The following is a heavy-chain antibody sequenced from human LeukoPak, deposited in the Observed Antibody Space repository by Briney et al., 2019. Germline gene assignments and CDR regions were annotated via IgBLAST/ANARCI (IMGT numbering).Heavy chain of an antibody. Sequence: GGSLRLSCAVSGLTVSRNYMSWVRQAPGKGLEWVSAIYSGGSTFYADSVKGRFTISRDNSKNTLYLQMNSLRAEDTAVYYCARDPYNSGSSYFDYWGQGTLVTVSS. J-gene: IGHJ4*02. CDR3: ARDPYNSGSSYFDY. CDR2: IYSGGST. V-gene: IGHV3-53*01. D-gene: IGHD3-10*01. CDR1: GLTVSRNY.